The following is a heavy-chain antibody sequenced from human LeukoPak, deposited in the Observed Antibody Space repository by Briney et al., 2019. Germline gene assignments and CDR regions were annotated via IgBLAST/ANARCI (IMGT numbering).Heavy chain of an antibody. J-gene: IGHJ4*02. CDR3: VRGGIFGVVKKIKNYFDY. V-gene: IGHV4-34*01. CDR1: GGSFSGYY. CDR2: INHSGST. D-gene: IGHD3-3*01. Sequence: NTSETLSLTCAVYGGSFSGYYWSWIRQPPGKGLEWIGEINHSGSTNYNPSLKSRVTISVDTSKNQFSLKLSSVTAADTAVYYCVRGGIFGVVKKIKNYFDYWGQGTLVTVSS.